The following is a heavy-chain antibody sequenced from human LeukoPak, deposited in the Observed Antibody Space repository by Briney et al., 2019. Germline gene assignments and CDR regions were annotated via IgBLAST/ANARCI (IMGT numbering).Heavy chain of an antibody. D-gene: IGHD3-3*01. CDR2: INPNSGGT. V-gene: IGHV1-2*02. Sequence: ASVKVSCKASGYTFTGYYMHWVRQAPGQWLEWMGWINPNSGGTNYAQKFQGRVTMTRDTSISTAYMELSRLRSDDTAVYYCAKSNYDFWSGYHDDAFDIWGQGTMVTVSS. J-gene: IGHJ3*02. CDR1: GYTFTGYY. CDR3: AKSNYDFWSGYHDDAFDI.